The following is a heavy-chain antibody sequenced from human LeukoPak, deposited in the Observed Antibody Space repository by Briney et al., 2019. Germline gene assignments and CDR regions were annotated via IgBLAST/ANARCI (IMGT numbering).Heavy chain of an antibody. CDR2: MNPNSGNT. Sequence: ASVKVSCKASGYTFTSYGISWVRQAPGQGLEWMGWMNPNSGNTGYAQKLQGRVTITRNTSISTAYMELSSLRSEDTAVYYCARAAPSWSGYYDFDYWGQGTLVTVSS. CDR3: ARAAPSWSGYYDFDY. V-gene: IGHV1-8*03. J-gene: IGHJ4*02. D-gene: IGHD3-3*01. CDR1: GYTFTSYG.